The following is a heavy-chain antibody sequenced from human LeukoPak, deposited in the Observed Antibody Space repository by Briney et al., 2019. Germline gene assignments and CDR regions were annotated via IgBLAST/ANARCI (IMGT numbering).Heavy chain of an antibody. CDR3: ARTMVRGVYYYYYYGMDV. CDR1: GGSLSGYY. CDR2: INHSGST. Sequence: SETLSLTCAVYGGSLSGYYWSWIRQPPGKGLEWIGEINHSGSTNYNPSLKSRVTISVDTSKHQFSLKLSSVTAADTAVYYCARTMVRGVYYYYYYGMDVWGQGTTVTVSS. J-gene: IGHJ6*02. V-gene: IGHV4-34*01. D-gene: IGHD3-10*01.